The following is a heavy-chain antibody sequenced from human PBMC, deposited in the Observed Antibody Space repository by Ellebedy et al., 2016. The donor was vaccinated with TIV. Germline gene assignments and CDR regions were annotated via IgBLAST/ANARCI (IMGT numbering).Heavy chain of an antibody. V-gene: IGHV5-51*01. CDR3: ARHSHYLFYFNGMDV. CDR2: IDPGYSDA. J-gene: IGHJ6*02. CDR1: GYNFSRYW. Sequence: KVSCKGSGYNFSRYWIGWVRQMPGKGLEWMGIIDPGYSDARYNPSFEGQVTISADKSVTTAYLRLSSLKTSDTATYYCARHSHYLFYFNGMDVWGQGTTVTVSS. D-gene: IGHD1-26*01.